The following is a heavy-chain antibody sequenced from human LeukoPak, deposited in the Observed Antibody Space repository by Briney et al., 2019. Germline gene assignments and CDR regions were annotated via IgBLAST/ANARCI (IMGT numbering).Heavy chain of an antibody. CDR1: GFTFRTYW. CDR3: ARGRLGANDY. Sequence: PGGSLRLSCAASGFTFRTYWMSWVRQAPGKGLEWVANIKQDGSEKYYVDSVKGRFTISRDNAKNSLYLQMNRLRVEDTAVYYCARGRLGANDYWGQGTLVTVSS. CDR2: IKQDGSEK. J-gene: IGHJ4*02. V-gene: IGHV3-7*01. D-gene: IGHD1-26*01.